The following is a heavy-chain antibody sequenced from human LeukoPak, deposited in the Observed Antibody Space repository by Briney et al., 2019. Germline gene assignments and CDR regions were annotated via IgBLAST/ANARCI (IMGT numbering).Heavy chain of an antibody. CDR1: GYTFTSYY. CDR2: INPSGGST. V-gene: IGHV1-46*01. D-gene: IGHD3-10*01. J-gene: IGHJ3*02. CDR3: ARDRVYYYGSGSYYDAFDI. Sequence: ASVKVSCKASGYTFTSYYMHWVRQAPGQGLEWMGIINPSGGSTSYAQKFQGRVTMTRDTSTSTVYMELSSLRSEDTAVYYCARDRVYYYGSGSYYDAFDIWSQGTMVTVSS.